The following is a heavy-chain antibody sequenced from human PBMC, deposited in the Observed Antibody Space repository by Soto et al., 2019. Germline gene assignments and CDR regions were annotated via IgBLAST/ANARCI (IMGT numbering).Heavy chain of an antibody. V-gene: IGHV3-30*03. Sequence: VQLVESGGGVVQPGRSLRLSCAASGFTFSDYAMHWVRQAPGKGLEWVAVVSHDGRNTHYADSVKGRFTISRDSSKNTVSLAMTSLRAADTAVYYCAQGGRQWLVTSAFNSWGQGALVTVSS. D-gene: IGHD6-19*01. CDR2: VSHDGRNT. CDR3: AQGGRQWLVTSAFNS. CDR1: GFTFSDYA. J-gene: IGHJ4*02.